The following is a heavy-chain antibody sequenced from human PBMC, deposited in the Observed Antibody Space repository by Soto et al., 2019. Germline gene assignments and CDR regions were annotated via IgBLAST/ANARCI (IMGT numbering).Heavy chain of an antibody. Sequence: SETLSLTCTVSGGSVSSGAYYWTWIRQRPGKGLEWIGYIYYSGSTYYSPSLKSRLSISLDTSTNQFSLRLSSVTAADTAMYYCARARLRAVYAFDIWGQGTMAT. D-gene: IGHD5-12*01. J-gene: IGHJ3*02. CDR3: ARARLRAVYAFDI. CDR1: GGSVSSGAYY. CDR2: IYYSGST. V-gene: IGHV4-31*03.